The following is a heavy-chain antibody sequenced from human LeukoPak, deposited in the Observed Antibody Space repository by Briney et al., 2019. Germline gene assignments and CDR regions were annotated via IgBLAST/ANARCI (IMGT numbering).Heavy chain of an antibody. Sequence: SETLSLTCTVSAGSISSFYWIWIRQPPGKGLEWIGYIYYSGTTNYNPSLKSRVTISVDTSKNQFSLELNSVTAADTAVYYCARLLRRGNYYFDYWGQGSLVTVSS. CDR2: IYYSGTT. D-gene: IGHD1-1*01. J-gene: IGHJ4*02. V-gene: IGHV4-59*08. CDR3: ARLLRRGNYYFDY. CDR1: AGSISSFY.